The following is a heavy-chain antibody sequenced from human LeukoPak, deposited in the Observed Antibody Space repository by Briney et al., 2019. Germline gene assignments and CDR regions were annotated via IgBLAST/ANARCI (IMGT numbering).Heavy chain of an antibody. CDR2: ISSSGISK. CDR1: GFTFSSYE. CDR3: ARDGGGGWFGELLAPDY. J-gene: IGHJ4*02. D-gene: IGHD3-10*01. Sequence: PGGSLRLSCAASGFTFSSYEMHWVRQAPGKGLEWISHISSSGISKSYADSVKGRFTISRDNAKNSMYLQMNSLRAEDTAVYYCARDGGGGWFGELLAPDYWGQGTLVTVSS. V-gene: IGHV3-48*03.